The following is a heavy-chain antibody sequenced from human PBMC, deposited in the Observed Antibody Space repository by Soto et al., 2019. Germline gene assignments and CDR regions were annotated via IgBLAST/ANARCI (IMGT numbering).Heavy chain of an antibody. CDR1: GFTFSSYA. V-gene: IGHV3-23*01. D-gene: IGHD6-19*01. CDR3: AKDQYSSGWYFHAFDI. J-gene: IGHJ3*02. CDR2: ISGSGGST. Sequence: GGSLRLSCAASGFTFSSYAMSWVRQAPGKGLEWVSAISGSGGSTYYADSVKGRFTISSDNSKNTLYLQMNSLRAEDTAVYYCAKDQYSSGWYFHAFDIWGQGTMVTVSS.